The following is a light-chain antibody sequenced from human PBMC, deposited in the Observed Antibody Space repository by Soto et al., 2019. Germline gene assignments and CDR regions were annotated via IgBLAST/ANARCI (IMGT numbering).Light chain of an antibody. V-gene: IGKV3-15*01. CDR3: QQYNNWPPWT. CDR1: LGVSSY. CDR2: GAS. Sequence: EIVSSQSASTPPFSPGARATLSCRASLGVSSYLAWYQQKPGQAPRLLIYGASTRATGIPARFSGSGSGTEFTLTISSLQSEDFAVYYCQQYNNWPPWTFGQGTKVDIK. J-gene: IGKJ1*01.